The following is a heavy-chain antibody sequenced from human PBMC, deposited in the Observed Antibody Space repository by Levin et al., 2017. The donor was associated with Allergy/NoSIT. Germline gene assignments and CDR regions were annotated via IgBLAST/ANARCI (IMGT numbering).Heavy chain of an antibody. Sequence: PGGSLRLSCAASGFTFSSYGMHWVRQAPGKGLEWVAVIAYDGSNKYYADSVKGRFTIPRDNSENTLYLQMNSVRVEDTAVYYCAKPLGIGEAGWLETGLDVWGKGTTVTVFS. CDR2: IAYDGSNK. CDR3: AKPLGIGEAGWLETGLDV. CDR1: GFTFSSYG. J-gene: IGHJ6*04. D-gene: IGHD6-13*01. V-gene: IGHV3-30*18.